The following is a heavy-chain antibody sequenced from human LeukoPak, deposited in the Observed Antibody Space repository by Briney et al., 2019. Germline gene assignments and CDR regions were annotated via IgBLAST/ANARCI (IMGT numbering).Heavy chain of an antibody. J-gene: IGHJ6*03. CDR3: AKGLRGAAAPRWGYYMDV. Sequence: GGSLRLSCAASGFTFSSYAMSWVRQAAGKGLEWVSAITGSGGSIYYADSVKGRFTISRDNSKNTLYLQMNSLRAEDTAVYYCAKGLRGAAAPRWGYYMDVWGKGTTVTVSS. CDR2: ITGSGGSI. V-gene: IGHV3-23*01. D-gene: IGHD6-13*01. CDR1: GFTFSSYA.